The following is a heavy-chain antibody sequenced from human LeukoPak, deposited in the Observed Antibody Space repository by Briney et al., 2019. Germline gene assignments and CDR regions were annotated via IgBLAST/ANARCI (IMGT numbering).Heavy chain of an antibody. CDR3: ASDPNYDSSGYYYDY. CDR1: GFTVSSNY. CDR2: IYSGGST. J-gene: IGHJ4*02. V-gene: IGHV3-53*01. Sequence: GGSLRLSCAASGFTVSSNYMSWVRQAPGEGLEWVSVIYSGGSTYYADSVKGRFTISRDNSKNTLYLQMNSLRAEDTAVYYCASDPNYDSSGYYYDYWGQGTLVTVSS. D-gene: IGHD3-22*01.